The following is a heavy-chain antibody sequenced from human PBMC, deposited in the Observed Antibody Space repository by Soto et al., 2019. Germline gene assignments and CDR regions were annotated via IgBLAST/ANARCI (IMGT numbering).Heavy chain of an antibody. CDR2: INPNSGGT. CDR3: ARDVTYYDFWSGYDYYYYGIDV. Sequence: GASVKVSCKASGYTFTGYYMHWVRQAPGQGLDWMGWINPNSGGTNFAQKFQGRVTMTRDTSISTAYMELRSLRSDDTAVFYCARDVTYYDFWSGYDYYYYGIDVWGQGTTVTVSS. D-gene: IGHD3-3*01. V-gene: IGHV1-2*02. CDR1: GYTFTGYY. J-gene: IGHJ6*02.